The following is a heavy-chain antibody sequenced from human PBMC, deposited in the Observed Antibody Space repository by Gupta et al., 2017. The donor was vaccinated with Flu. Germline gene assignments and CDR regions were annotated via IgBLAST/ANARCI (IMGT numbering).Heavy chain of an antibody. CDR1: GFTVITNY. V-gene: IGHV3-66*02. CDR2: VYTADNA. CDR3: ARMKQWLLAFDP. D-gene: IGHD6-19*01. J-gene: IGHJ5*02. Sequence: EAQLVESGGALVQPGGSLRLSCAAPGFTVITNYMGWVRQAPGKGLEWVSVVYTADNAFYGASVKGRFTISRDNSKNTLYLQMNDLRPEDTAVYYCARMKQWLLAFDPWGQGTLVTVSS.